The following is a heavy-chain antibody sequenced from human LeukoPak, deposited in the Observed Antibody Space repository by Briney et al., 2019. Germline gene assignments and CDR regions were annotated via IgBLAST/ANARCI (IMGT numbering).Heavy chain of an antibody. CDR1: GFTFSGYA. D-gene: IGHD6-19*01. Sequence: GRSLRLSCAASGFTFSGYAMHWVRQAPGKGLEWVAVISYDGSNKYYADSVKGRFTISRDNSKNTLYLQMNSLRAEDTAVYYCARSGYSSATDYWGQGTLVTVSS. V-gene: IGHV3-30*04. J-gene: IGHJ4*02. CDR3: ARSGYSSATDY. CDR2: ISYDGSNK.